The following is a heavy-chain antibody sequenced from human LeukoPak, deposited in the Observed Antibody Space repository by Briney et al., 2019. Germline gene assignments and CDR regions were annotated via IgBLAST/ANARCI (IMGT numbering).Heavy chain of an antibody. CDR2: IGDSGTPF. V-gene: IGHV3-48*03. D-gene: IGHD5-12*01. CDR3: AREVYSGYSYFDY. J-gene: IGHJ4*02. CDR1: GFTFTTYE. Sequence: GGSLRLSCAASGFTFTTYEMNWVRQAPGKGLEWISYIGDSGTPFYHADSVTGRFTISRDNAKNSVYLQMNSLRAEDTAVYYCAREVYSGYSYFDYWGQGTLVTVSS.